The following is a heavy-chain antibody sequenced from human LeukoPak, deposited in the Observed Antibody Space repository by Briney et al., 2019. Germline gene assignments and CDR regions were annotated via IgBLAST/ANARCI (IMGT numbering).Heavy chain of an antibody. J-gene: IGHJ4*02. CDR3: VKGLGLGNSWKNYFDY. CDR1: GFTFSSYT. V-gene: IGHV3-64D*09. D-gene: IGHD6-13*01. Sequence: GGSLRLSCAASGFTFSSYTMHWVRQAPGKGLEYVSTISRNGDGTYYADSVKGRFTISRDNSKNTLFLQMSSLRAEDTAVYYCVKGLGLGNSWKNYFDYWGQGTLVTVSS. CDR2: ISRNGDGT.